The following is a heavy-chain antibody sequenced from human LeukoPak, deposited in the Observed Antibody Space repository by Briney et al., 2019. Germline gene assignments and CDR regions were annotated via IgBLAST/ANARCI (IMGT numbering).Heavy chain of an antibody. D-gene: IGHD3-10*01. CDR2: ISWNSGSI. CDR3: AKDLSDYGSGSYAFDY. Sequence: PGGSLRLSCAASGFTFDDYAMHWVRQAPGKGLEWVSGISWNSGSIGYADSVKGRFTISRDNAKNSLYLQMNSLRAEDTASYYCAKDLSDYGSGSYAFDYWGQGTLVTVSS. V-gene: IGHV3-9*01. CDR1: GFTFDDYA. J-gene: IGHJ4*02.